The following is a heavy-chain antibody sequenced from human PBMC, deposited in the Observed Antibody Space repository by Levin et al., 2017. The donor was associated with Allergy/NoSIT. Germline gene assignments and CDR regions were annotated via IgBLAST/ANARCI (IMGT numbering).Heavy chain of an antibody. J-gene: IGHJ4*02. CDR1: GFPFRSSG. CDR2: TSPDGTIK. CDR3: AKERAFYSGYDL. V-gene: IGHV3-30*18. Sequence: LSLTCAASGFPFRSSGMHWVRPAPDKGLEWVAVTSPDGTIKYYADSVKGRFTISRDNSKNTVFLQLSSLRGADTALYYCAKERAFYSGYDLWGQGTLVTISS. D-gene: IGHD5-12*01.